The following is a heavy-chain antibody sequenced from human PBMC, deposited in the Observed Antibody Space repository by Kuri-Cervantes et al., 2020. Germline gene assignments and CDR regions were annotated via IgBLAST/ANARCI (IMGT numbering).Heavy chain of an antibody. CDR1: GGSISSDY. D-gene: IGHD2-2*01. J-gene: IGHJ4*02. V-gene: IGHV4-59*12. CDR3: AGEKYQLRHFDS. CDR2: IFHTGST. Sequence: SETLSLTCTVSGGSISSDYWRWVRQPPGKGLEWIGEIFHTGSTNYNPSLRSRATRSVDKSKNQFSLRRTSVTAADTAVYYCAGEKYQLRHFDSWGQGTLVTVSS.